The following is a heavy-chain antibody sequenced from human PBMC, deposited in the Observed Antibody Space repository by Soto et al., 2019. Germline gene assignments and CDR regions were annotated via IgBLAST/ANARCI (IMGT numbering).Heavy chain of an antibody. Sequence: KVSCKASGGTFSSYAISWVRQAPGQGLEWMGGIIPIFGTANYAQKFQGRVTITADESTSTAYMELSSLRSEDTAVYYCARDGPKRGYAVGYFDYWGQGTLVTVSS. CDR1: GGTFSSYA. CDR3: ARDGPKRGYAVGYFDY. V-gene: IGHV1-69*01. D-gene: IGHD5-18*01. CDR2: IIPIFGTA. J-gene: IGHJ4*02.